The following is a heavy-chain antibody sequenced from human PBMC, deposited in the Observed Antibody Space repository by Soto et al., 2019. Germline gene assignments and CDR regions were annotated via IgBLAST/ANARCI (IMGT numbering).Heavy chain of an antibody. CDR1: GFPFSDSA. Sequence: GGSLRLSCAASGFPFSDSAMHWVRQASGKGLEWVGRIRSKDYSYATAYAASVKGRFTISRDDSKKTAYLQMDSLTTEDTAVYHCATRQPTAAAPYFFEYWGQGTLVXVSS. CDR3: ATRQPTAAAPYFFEY. D-gene: IGHD2-2*01. V-gene: IGHV3-73*01. J-gene: IGHJ4*02. CDR2: IRSKDYSYAT.